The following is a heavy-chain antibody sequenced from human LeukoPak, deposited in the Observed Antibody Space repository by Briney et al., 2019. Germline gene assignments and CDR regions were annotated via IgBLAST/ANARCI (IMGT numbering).Heavy chain of an antibody. D-gene: IGHD1-20*01. CDR3: ASLDNWKYYYMDV. CDR1: GGTFSSYA. V-gene: IGHV1-69*05. Sequence: SVKVSCKASGGTFSSYAISWVRQAPGQGLEWMGGIIPIFGTANYAQKFQGRVTITTDESTSTAYMELSSLRSEDTAVYYCASLDNWKYYYMDVWGKGTTVTVSS. CDR2: IIPIFGTA. J-gene: IGHJ6*03.